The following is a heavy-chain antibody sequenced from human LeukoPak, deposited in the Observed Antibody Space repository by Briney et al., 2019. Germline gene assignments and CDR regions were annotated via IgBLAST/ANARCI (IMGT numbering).Heavy chain of an antibody. J-gene: IGHJ5*02. D-gene: IGHD3-10*01. CDR1: GGSFSGYY. CDR3: ARGHALLLWFGGRENWFDP. CDR2: INYSGST. V-gene: IGHV4-34*01. Sequence: SETLSLTCAVYGGSFSGYYWSWIRQPPGKGLEWIGEINYSGSTNYNPSLKSRVTISVDTSKNQFSLKLSSVTAADTAVYYCARGHALLLWFGGRENWFDPWGQGTLVTVS.